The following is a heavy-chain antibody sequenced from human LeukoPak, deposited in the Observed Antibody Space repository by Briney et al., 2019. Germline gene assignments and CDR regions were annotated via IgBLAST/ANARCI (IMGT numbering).Heavy chain of an antibody. D-gene: IGHD6-6*01. Sequence: SETLSLTCTVSGGSISSSSYYWGWIRQPPGKGLEWIGSIYYSGSTYYNPSLKSRVTISVDTSKNQFSLKLSSVTAADTAVYYCPIAARPNWFDPWGQGTLVTVSS. CDR2: IYYSGST. J-gene: IGHJ5*02. V-gene: IGHV4-39*01. CDR3: PIAARPNWFDP. CDR1: GGSISSSSYY.